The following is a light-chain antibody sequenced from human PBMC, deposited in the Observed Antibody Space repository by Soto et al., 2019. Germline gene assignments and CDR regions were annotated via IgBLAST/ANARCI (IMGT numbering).Light chain of an antibody. Sequence: QSALTQPPSASGSPGQSVTISCTGTSSYVGGYNYVSWYQQHPGKAPKLMIYEVSKRPSGVPDRFSGSKSGNTASLTVSVLQPEDEADYYCSSYAGSNKPVFGTGTKLTVL. J-gene: IGLJ1*01. CDR3: SSYAGSNKPV. V-gene: IGLV2-8*01. CDR1: SSYVGGYNY. CDR2: EVS.